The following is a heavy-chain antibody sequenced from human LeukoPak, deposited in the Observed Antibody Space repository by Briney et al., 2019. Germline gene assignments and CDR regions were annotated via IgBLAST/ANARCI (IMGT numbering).Heavy chain of an antibody. CDR1: GFTFSSYE. Sequence: PGGSLRLSCAASGFTFSSYEMNWVRQAPGKGLEWVSYISSSGSTRYYADSVKGRFTISRDNAKNSLYLQMNSLGAEDTAVYYCARDAVTGYSSGWYKPFPFDSWGQGTLVTVSS. CDR2: ISSSGSTR. D-gene: IGHD6-19*01. V-gene: IGHV3-48*03. CDR3: ARDAVTGYSSGWYKPFPFDS. J-gene: IGHJ4*02.